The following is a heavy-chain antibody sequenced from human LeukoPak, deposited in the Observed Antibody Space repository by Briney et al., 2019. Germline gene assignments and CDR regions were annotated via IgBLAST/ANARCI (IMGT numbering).Heavy chain of an antibody. D-gene: IGHD3-22*01. V-gene: IGHV1-8*03. CDR3: ASLSRAYYDSSAPPVVDY. Sequence: ASVKVSCKASGYTFTSYDINWVRQATGQGLEWMGWMNPNSGNTGYAQKFQGRVTITRNTSISTAYMELSSLRSEDTAVYYCASLSRAYYDSSAPPVVDYWGQGTLVTVSS. J-gene: IGHJ4*02. CDR2: MNPNSGNT. CDR1: GYTFTSYD.